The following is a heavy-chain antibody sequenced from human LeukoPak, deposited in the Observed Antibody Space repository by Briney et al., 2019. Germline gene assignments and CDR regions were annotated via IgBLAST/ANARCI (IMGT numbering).Heavy chain of an antibody. CDR1: GFTFSSYA. J-gene: IGHJ4*02. V-gene: IGHV3-30*04. D-gene: IGHD6-19*01. CDR3: ARDKEGQWLLGDS. CDR2: ISYDGGDK. Sequence: GRALRLSCAASGFTFSSYAMHWVRQAPGKGLQWVAFISYDGGDKYYADSVKGRFTISRDNSRRTLFLQMSSLTSDDTAMYYCARDKEGQWLLGDSWGQGTLVTVSS.